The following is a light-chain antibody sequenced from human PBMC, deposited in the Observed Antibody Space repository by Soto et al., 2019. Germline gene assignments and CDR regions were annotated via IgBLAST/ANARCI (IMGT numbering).Light chain of an antibody. CDR3: AAWDDSLNGYV. V-gene: IGLV1-44*01. J-gene: IGLJ1*01. Sequence: QSVLTQPPSASGTPGQRVTISCSGSSSNIGSNTVNWYQQLPGTAPKLLMYSFNQRPSGVPDRFSGSKSGTSASLAIRGLQSDDEADYYCAAWDDSLNGYVFGIGTKLTVL. CDR2: SFN. CDR1: SSNIGSNT.